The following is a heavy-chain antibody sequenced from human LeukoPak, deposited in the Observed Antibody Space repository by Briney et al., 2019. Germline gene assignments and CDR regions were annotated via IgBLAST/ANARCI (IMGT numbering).Heavy chain of an antibody. D-gene: IGHD3-3*01. CDR2: INPNSGGT. V-gene: IGHV1-2*02. CDR3: ATTKTPQGILEWLVY. J-gene: IGHJ4*02. Sequence: ASVKVSCKASGYTFTGYFMHWVRQAPGQGLEWMGWINPNSGGTNYAQKFQGRVTMTRDTSISTAYMELSRLRFDDTAVYYCATTKTPQGILEWLVYWGQGTLVTVSS. CDR1: GYTFTGYF.